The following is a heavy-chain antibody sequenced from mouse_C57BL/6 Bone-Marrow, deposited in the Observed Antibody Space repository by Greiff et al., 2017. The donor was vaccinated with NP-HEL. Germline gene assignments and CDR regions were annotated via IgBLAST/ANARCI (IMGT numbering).Heavy chain of an antibody. CDR3: ASPITTVVGRFAY. J-gene: IGHJ3*01. CDR2: ISSGGSYT. CDR1: GFTFSSYG. D-gene: IGHD1-1*01. Sequence: EVMLVESGGDLVKPGGSLKLSCAASGFTFSSYGMSWVRQTPDKRLEWVATISSGGSYTYYPDSVKGRFTISRGNAKNTLYLQMSSLKSEDTAMYYCASPITTVVGRFAYWGQGTLVTVSA. V-gene: IGHV5-6*01.